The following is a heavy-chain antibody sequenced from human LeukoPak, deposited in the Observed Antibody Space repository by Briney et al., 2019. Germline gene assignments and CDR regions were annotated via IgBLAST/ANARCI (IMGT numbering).Heavy chain of an antibody. J-gene: IGHJ6*03. V-gene: IGHV4-4*07. Sequence: SETLSLTCTVSGGSISSYYWSWIRQPAGKGLEWIGRIYTSGSTNYNPSLKSRVTMSVDTSKNQFSLKLSSVTAADTAVYYCARDEAYYDFWSGYYPYYYYYMDVWGKGTTVTVSS. D-gene: IGHD3-3*01. CDR3: ARDEAYYDFWSGYYPYYYYYMDV. CDR2: IYTSGST. CDR1: GGSISSYY.